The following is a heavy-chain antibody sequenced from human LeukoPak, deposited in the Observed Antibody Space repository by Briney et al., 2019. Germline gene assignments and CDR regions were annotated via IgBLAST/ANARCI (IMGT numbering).Heavy chain of an antibody. Sequence: GGSLRLSCAASGFTFSSYGMHWVRQAPGKGLEWVAVIWYDGSNKYYADSVKGRFTISRDNSKNTLYLQMNSLRAEDTAVYYCARDPQPDGTHYGMDIWGQGTTVTVSS. J-gene: IGHJ6*02. CDR3: ARDPQPDGTHYGMDI. V-gene: IGHV3-33*01. CDR2: IWYDGSNK. CDR1: GFTFSSYG.